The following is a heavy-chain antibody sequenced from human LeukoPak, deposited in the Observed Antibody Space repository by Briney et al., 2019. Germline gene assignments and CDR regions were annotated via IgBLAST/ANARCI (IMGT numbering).Heavy chain of an antibody. J-gene: IGHJ4*02. CDR1: GGSISSSSYY. CDR3: ARGSESYYDFWSGYPLFDY. Sequence: SETLSLTCTVSGGSISSSSYYWGWIRQPPGKGLEWIGSIYYSGSTYYNPSLKSRVTISVDTSKNQFSLKLSSVTAADTAVYYCARGSESYYDFWSGYPLFDYWGQGTLVTVSS. D-gene: IGHD3-3*01. V-gene: IGHV4-39*07. CDR2: IYYSGST.